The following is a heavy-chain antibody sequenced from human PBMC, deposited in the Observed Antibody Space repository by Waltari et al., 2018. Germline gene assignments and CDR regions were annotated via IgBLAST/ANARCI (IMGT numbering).Heavy chain of an antibody. J-gene: IGHJ4*02. D-gene: IGHD2-2*01. CDR2: IYYSGST. V-gene: IGHV4-59*01. CDR3: ARGGVPAATPFDY. CDR1: GGSISSYY. Sequence: QVQLQESGPGLVKPSETLSLTCPGSGGSISSYYWSWIRQPPGKGLEWIGYIYYSGSTNYNPSLKSRVTISVDTSKNQFSLKLSSVTAADTAVYYCARGGVPAATPFDYWGQGTLVTVSS.